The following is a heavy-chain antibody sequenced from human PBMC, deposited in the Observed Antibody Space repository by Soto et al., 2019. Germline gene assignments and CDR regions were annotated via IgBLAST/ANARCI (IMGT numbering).Heavy chain of an antibody. J-gene: IGHJ6*02. CDR2: ISYDGSNK. CDR1: GFTFSSYG. V-gene: IGHV3-30*18. Sequence: PGGSLRLSCAASGFTFSSYGMHWVRQAPGKELEWVAVISYDGSNKYYADSVKGRFTISRDNSKNTLYLQMNSLRAEDTAVYYCAKDLRYCGGDCSSYYYYYGMDVWGQGTTDTVSS. D-gene: IGHD2-21*02. CDR3: AKDLRYCGGDCSSYYYYYGMDV.